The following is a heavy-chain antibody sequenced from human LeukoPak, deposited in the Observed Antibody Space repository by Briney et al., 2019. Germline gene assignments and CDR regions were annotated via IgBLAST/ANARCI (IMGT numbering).Heavy chain of an antibody. CDR2: FDPEDGET. V-gene: IGHV1-24*01. CDR3: ARGIRLQRGEDYFDY. D-gene: IGHD5-24*01. Sequence: ASVKVSCKVSGYTLTELSMHWVRQAPGKGLEWMGGFDPEDGETIYAQKFQGRVTMTEDTSTDTAYMELSSLRSEDTAVYYCARGIRLQRGEDYFDYWGQGTLVTVSS. CDR1: GYTLTELS. J-gene: IGHJ4*02.